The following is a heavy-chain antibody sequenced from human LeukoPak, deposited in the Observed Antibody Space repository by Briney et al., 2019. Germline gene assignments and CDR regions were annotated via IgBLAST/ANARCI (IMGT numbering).Heavy chain of an antibody. J-gene: IGHJ4*02. CDR1: GFTLGTFW. Sequence: GGSLRLSCAASGFTLGTFWTSWVRQAPGKGLEWVANIKQDESEKYYVDSVKGRFTISRDNAKNSLYLQMNSLRGEDTAVYYCARPRWLQFGPHDSWGQGTLVTVSS. CDR3: ARPRWLQFGPHDS. D-gene: IGHD5-24*01. CDR2: IKQDESEK. V-gene: IGHV3-7*01.